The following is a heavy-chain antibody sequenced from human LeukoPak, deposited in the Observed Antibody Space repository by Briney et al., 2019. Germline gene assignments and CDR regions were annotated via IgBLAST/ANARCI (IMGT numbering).Heavy chain of an antibody. CDR3: ARQRYSSSWYPDYYYYMDV. J-gene: IGHJ6*03. CDR1: GGSISSSSYY. D-gene: IGHD6-13*01. V-gene: IGHV4-39*01. Sequence: SETLSLTCTVSGGSISSSSYYWGWIRQPPGKGLEWIGSIYYSGSTYYNPSLKSRVTISVDTSKNQFSLKLSSVTAADTAVYYCARQRYSSSWYPDYYYYMDVWGKGTTVTISS. CDR2: IYYSGST.